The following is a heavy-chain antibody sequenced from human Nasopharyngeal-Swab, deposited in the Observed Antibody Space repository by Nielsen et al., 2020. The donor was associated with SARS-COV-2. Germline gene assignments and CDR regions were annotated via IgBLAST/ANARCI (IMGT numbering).Heavy chain of an antibody. J-gene: IGHJ3*02. Sequence: WIRQPPGKGLEWVAVIWYDGSNKYYADSVKGRFTISRDNSKNTLYLQMNSLRAEDTAVYYCARALAGCSGGSCLGAFDIWGQGTMVTVSS. D-gene: IGHD2-15*01. CDR2: IWYDGSNK. CDR3: ARALAGCSGGSCLGAFDI. V-gene: IGHV3-33*01.